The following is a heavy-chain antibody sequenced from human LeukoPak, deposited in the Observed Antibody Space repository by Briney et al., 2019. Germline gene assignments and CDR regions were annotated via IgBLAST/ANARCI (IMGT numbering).Heavy chain of an antibody. CDR2: ISAYNGNT. V-gene: IGHV1-18*01. D-gene: IGHD3-9*01. J-gene: IGHJ4*02. Sequence: ASVKVSCKASGYTFTSYGISWVRQAPGQGLEWMGWISAYNGNTNYAQKLQGRVTMTTDTSTSTAYMELRSLRSDDTAVYYCARDHPGNYYGILTGYYKGWDYFDYWGQGTLVTVSS. CDR1: GYTFTSYG. CDR3: ARDHPGNYYGILTGYYKGWDYFDY.